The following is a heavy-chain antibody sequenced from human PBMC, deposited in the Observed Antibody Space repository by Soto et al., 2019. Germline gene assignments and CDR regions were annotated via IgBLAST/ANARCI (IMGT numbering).Heavy chain of an antibody. J-gene: IGHJ4*02. Sequence: QVHLLQSGPEMKKPGSSVIVSCKASGGTFNTYTFSWVRRAPGQGLEWMGSIIPIFGTANYAPRFQGRLSITADHSATTTYMELTSLTSEDTAFYYCGRIPRYSFPTSDPLDNWGQGTLVTVSS. CDR3: GRIPRYSFPTSDPLDN. V-gene: IGHV1-69*08. CDR2: IIPIFGTA. CDR1: GGTFNTYT. D-gene: IGHD5-18*01.